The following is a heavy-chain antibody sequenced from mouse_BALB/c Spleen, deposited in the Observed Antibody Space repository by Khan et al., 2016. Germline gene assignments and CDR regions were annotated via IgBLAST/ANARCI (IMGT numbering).Heavy chain of an antibody. Sequence: EVQLQESGPGLMKPSQSLSLTCTVTGYSITSDYAWNWIRQFPGNKLEWMGYIIYSGSTTSTPSLKSRISITRDTSKNQFFLQLHSVTIEDTATYYCASDGANYAMDYWGQGTSVTVSS. CDR2: IIYSGST. D-gene: IGHD2-3*01. V-gene: IGHV3-2*02. CDR3: ASDGANYAMDY. J-gene: IGHJ4*01. CDR1: GYSITSDYA.